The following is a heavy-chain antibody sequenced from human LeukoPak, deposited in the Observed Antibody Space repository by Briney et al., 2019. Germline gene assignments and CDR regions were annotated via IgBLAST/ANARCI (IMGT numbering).Heavy chain of an antibody. D-gene: IGHD5-24*01. J-gene: IGHJ6*02. Sequence: PGGSLRLSCAASGFTFSSYAMHWVRQAPGKGLEWVAVIPYDGSNKYYADSVKGRFTISRDNSKNTLYLQMNSLRAEDTAVYYCARDTAVERWLQSHYYYGMGVWGQGTTVTVSS. CDR1: GFTFSSYA. CDR3: ARDTAVERWLQSHYYYGMGV. CDR2: IPYDGSNK. V-gene: IGHV3-30-3*01.